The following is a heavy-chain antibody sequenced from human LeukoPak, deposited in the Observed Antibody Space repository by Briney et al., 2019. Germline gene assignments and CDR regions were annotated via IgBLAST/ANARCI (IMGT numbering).Heavy chain of an antibody. J-gene: IGHJ4*02. V-gene: IGHV4-4*07. Sequence: SSETLSLTCTVSGGSISGYYWSWIRQPGGKGLEWIGRISTSGTTSGSTNYNPSLKSRVTMSVDTSKNQFSLKLSSVTAADTAVYYCARDCSSTSCEQQGFDYWGQGTLVTVSS. CDR2: ISTSGTTSGST. CDR1: GGSISGYY. D-gene: IGHD2-2*01. CDR3: ARDCSSTSCEQQGFDY.